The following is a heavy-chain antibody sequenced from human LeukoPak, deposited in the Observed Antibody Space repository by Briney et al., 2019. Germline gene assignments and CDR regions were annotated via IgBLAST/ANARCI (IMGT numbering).Heavy chain of an antibody. CDR2: IYPGDSDT. Sequence: GESLKISCQVSEDSFTNSWIGWVRQMPGQGLEWMGMIYPGDSDTIYNPSFQGQVKLSADKSTSTAYLQWSSLTASDTAIYYCARHVSYSNLVPVYYFDYWGQGALVIVSA. J-gene: IGHJ4*02. CDR3: ARHVSYSNLVPVYYFDY. D-gene: IGHD4-11*01. V-gene: IGHV5-51*01. CDR1: EDSFTNSW.